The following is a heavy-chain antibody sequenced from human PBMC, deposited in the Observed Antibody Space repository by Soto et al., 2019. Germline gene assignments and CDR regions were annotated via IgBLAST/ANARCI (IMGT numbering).Heavy chain of an antibody. CDR1: GFTFSSYD. V-gene: IGHV3-13*01. Sequence: PGGSLRLSCAASGFTFSSYDMHWVRQATGKGLEWVSAIGTAGDTYYPGSVKGRFTISRENAKNSLYLQMNSLRAGDTAVYYCAREARIAAHQGGMDVWGQGTTVTAP. CDR3: AREARIAAHQGGMDV. J-gene: IGHJ6*02. CDR2: IGTAGDT. D-gene: IGHD6-13*01.